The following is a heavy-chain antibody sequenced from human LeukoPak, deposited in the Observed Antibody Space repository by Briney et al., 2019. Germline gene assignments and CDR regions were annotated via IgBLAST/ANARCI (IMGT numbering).Heavy chain of an antibody. Sequence: GSLRLSCAASGFTFSSYEMNWVRQAPGKGLEGVSYISSSGSTIYYADSVKGRFTISRDNAKNSLYLQMNSLRAEDTAVYYCAELGITMIGGVWGKGTTVTISS. CDR2: ISSSGSTI. D-gene: IGHD3-10*02. V-gene: IGHV3-48*03. J-gene: IGHJ6*04. CDR1: GFTFSSYE. CDR3: AELGITMIGGV.